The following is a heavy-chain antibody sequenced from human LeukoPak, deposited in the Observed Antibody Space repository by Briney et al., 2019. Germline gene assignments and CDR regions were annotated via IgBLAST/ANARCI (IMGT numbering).Heavy chain of an antibody. V-gene: IGHV4-34*01. Sequence: SETLSLTCAVYGGSFSGYYWSWIRQPPGKGLEWIGEINHSGSTNYNPSLKSRVTISVDTSKNQFSLKLSSVTGADTAVYYCARVSITMVRGASYYFDYWGQGTLVTVSS. D-gene: IGHD3-10*01. CDR2: INHSGST. CDR1: GGSFSGYY. J-gene: IGHJ4*02. CDR3: ARVSITMVRGASYYFDY.